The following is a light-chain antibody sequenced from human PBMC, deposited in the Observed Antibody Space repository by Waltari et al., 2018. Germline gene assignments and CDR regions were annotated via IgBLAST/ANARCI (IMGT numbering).Light chain of an antibody. Sequence: EVVLTQSPDTLSLSPGERATLSCRASQSLTKRYLAWYQQKPGQAPRLLIYGASSRAAGIPYRFGGSGSGTDFTLTISRLEPEDFAVYYCQQYGSSIMYTFGQGTKLEIK. CDR1: QSLTKRY. CDR2: GAS. CDR3: QQYGSSIMYT. J-gene: IGKJ2*01. V-gene: IGKV3-20*01.